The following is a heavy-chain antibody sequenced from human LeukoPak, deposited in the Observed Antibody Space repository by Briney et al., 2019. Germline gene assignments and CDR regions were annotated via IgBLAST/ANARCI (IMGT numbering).Heavy chain of an antibody. CDR2: INSDGSST. D-gene: IGHD3-3*01. CDR3: AREYYDFWSGYLYYYYYYMDV. J-gene: IGHJ6*03. CDR1: GFTFSSYW. V-gene: IGHV3-74*01. Sequence: GGSLRLSCAASGFTFSSYWMHWVRQAPGKGLVWVSRINSDGSSTSYADSVKGRFTISRDNAKNTLYLQMNSLRAEDTAVNYCAREYYDFWSGYLYYYYYYMDVWGKGTTVTVSS.